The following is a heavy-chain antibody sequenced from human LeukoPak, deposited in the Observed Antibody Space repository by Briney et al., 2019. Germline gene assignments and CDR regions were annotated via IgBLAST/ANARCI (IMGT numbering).Heavy chain of an antibody. CDR1: GGSISSSSYY. D-gene: IGHD1-26*01. J-gene: IGHJ2*01. CDR2: VYYSGST. V-gene: IGHV4-61*01. CDR3: ARVYYSRSYDHWYFDL. Sequence: SETLSLTCTVSGGSISSSSYYWSWIRQPPGKGLEWIGCVYYSGSTNYNPSLKGRVTISVDTSKNQFSLKLSSVTAADTAVYYCARVYYSRSYDHWYFDLWGRGTLVTVSS.